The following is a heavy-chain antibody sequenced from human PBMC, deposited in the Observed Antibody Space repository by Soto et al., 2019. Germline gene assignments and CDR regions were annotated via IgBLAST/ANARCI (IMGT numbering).Heavy chain of an antibody. CDR2: ISPSGRNT. CDR3: VRERGAVHPTTWFDP. V-gene: IGHV3-23*01. Sequence: EEQLLESGGGLVQPGGSLRLSCAGSGFTFSDYAMSWVRQAPGKGLEWVSAISPSGRNTYYADSVKGRFTISRDNSKNTLYLQMNSLPVDDTAVYYCVRERGAVHPTTWFDPWGQGNLVTVSS. CDR1: GFTFSDYA. J-gene: IGHJ5*02. D-gene: IGHD1-1*01.